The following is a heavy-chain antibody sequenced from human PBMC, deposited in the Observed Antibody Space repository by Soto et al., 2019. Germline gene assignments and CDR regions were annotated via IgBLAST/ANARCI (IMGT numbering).Heavy chain of an antibody. Sequence: WASVKVSCKASGGTFSSYAISWVRQAPGQGLEWMGGIIPIFGTANYAQKFQGRVTITADESTSTAYMELSSLRSEDTAVYYCALDGVWEGYYYYGMDVWGQGTTVTVSS. V-gene: IGHV1-69*13. CDR2: IIPIFGTA. CDR3: ALDGVWEGYYYYGMDV. D-gene: IGHD2-8*01. CDR1: GGTFSSYA. J-gene: IGHJ6*02.